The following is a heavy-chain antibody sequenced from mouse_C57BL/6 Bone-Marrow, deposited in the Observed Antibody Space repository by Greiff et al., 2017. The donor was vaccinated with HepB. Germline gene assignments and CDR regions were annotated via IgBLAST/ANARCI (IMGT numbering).Heavy chain of an antibody. Sequence: EVQLVESGAELVRPGASVKLSCTASGFNIKDDYMHWVKQRPEQGLEWIGWIDPENGDTEYASKFQGKATITADTSSNTAYLQLSSLTSEDTAVYYCTTSYPFFDYWGQGTTLTVSS. J-gene: IGHJ2*01. CDR1: GFNIKDDY. V-gene: IGHV14-4*01. CDR2: IDPENGDT. CDR3: TTSYPFFDY.